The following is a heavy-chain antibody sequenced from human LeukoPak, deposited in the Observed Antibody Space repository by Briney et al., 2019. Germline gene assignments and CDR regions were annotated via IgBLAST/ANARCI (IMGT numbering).Heavy chain of an antibody. CDR2: INHSGST. J-gene: IGHJ6*02. V-gene: IGHV4-34*01. CDR3: ARRISFFGVVIIGYYYGMDV. Sequence: KPSETLSLTCAVCGGSFSGYYWSWIRQPPGKGLEWIGEINHSGSTNYNPSLKSRVTISVDTSKNQFSLKLSSVTAADTAVYYCARRISFFGVVIIGYYYGMDVWGQGILVTVSS. D-gene: IGHD3-3*01. CDR1: GGSFSGYY.